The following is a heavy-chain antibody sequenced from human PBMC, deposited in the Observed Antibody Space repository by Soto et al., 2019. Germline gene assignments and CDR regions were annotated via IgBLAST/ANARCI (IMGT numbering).Heavy chain of an antibody. CDR3: ARDWQRNHLGY. CDR1: GITVDSSY. V-gene: IGHV3-53*04. D-gene: IGHD6-25*01. CDR2: IYSDGST. Sequence: EVQLVESGGGLVQPGGSLRLSCAASGITVDSSYMSWVRQAPGKGLEWVSVIYSDGSTYYADSVKGRFTISRHNSKNTLYLQRNSLRAEDTAVYYCARDWQRNHLGYWGQGTLVIVSS. J-gene: IGHJ4*02.